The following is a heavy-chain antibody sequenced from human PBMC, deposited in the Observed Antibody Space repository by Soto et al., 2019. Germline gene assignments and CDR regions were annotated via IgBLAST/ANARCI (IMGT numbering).Heavy chain of an antibody. D-gene: IGHD2-21*02. CDR1: GGTFSSYA. Sequence: GASVKVSCKASGGTFSSYAISWVRQAPGQGLEWMGGIIPIFGTANYAQKFQGRVTITADESTSTAYMELSSLRSEDTAVYYCARDVGCGGDCYYHPYYYYGMDVWGQGTTVTVSS. CDR2: IIPIFGTA. CDR3: ARDVGCGGDCYYHPYYYYGMDV. J-gene: IGHJ6*02. V-gene: IGHV1-69*13.